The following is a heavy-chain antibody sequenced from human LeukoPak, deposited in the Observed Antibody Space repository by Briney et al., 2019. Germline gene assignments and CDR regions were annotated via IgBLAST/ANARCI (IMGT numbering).Heavy chain of an antibody. V-gene: IGHV1-2*02. CDR2: INPNSGGT. D-gene: IGHD2-2*01. CDR1: GYTFTGYY. J-gene: IGHJ4*02. CDR3: ARTCSNIRCPGFEQ. Sequence: ASVKVSCTPSGYTFTGYYIHWVRQAPGQGLEWMGWINPNSGGTNYAQKFQGRVTMTRDTSNSTAYMELARLRSDDTAVYYCARTCSNIRCPGFEQGGRETLVTVSS.